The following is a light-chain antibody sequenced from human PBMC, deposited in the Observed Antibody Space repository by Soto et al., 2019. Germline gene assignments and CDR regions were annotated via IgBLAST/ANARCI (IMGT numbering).Light chain of an antibody. CDR3: LQYDSYPFT. Sequence: DIQMTQSPSTLSASVRDRVTITCRASQSINNWLAWYQQKPGKAPKLLISKASNLKSGVPSRFSGTGSGTEFTLSISSLQPDDFASYYCLQYDSYPFTFGGGTKVEI. J-gene: IGKJ4*01. V-gene: IGKV1-5*03. CDR2: KAS. CDR1: QSINNW.